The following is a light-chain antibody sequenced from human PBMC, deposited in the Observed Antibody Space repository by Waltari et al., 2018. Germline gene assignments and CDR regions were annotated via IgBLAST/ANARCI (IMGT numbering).Light chain of an antibody. Sequence: DVVMTQSPLSLPVTLGQRVSIPCGSSQSHVHRDGSTYFNWFHNRPGQSPRRLIYRVSNRDAGVPDRFSGSGSGSDFTLIISRVEAEDVGVYFCMQGTHWPPSFGGGTKVEIK. CDR3: MQGTHWPPS. V-gene: IGKV2-30*02. CDR1: QSHVHRDGSTY. CDR2: RVS. J-gene: IGKJ4*01.